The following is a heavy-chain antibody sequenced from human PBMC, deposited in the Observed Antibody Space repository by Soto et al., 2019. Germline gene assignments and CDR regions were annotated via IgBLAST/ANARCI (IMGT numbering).Heavy chain of an antibody. Sequence: QVQLVESGGGVVQPGRSLRLSCAASGFTFSSYDMHWVRQAPGKGLEWVAVISYDGSNKYYADSVKGRFSISRDNSKNTLYLQMNSLRAEDTAVYYCAKDRQVSYFDLWGRGTLVTVSS. J-gene: IGHJ2*01. D-gene: IGHD2-8*01. CDR1: GFTFSSYD. CDR3: AKDRQVSYFDL. CDR2: ISYDGSNK. V-gene: IGHV3-30*18.